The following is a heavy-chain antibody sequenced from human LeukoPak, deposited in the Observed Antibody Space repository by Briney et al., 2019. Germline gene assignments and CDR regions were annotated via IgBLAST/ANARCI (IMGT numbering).Heavy chain of an antibody. D-gene: IGHD3-10*01. CDR2: IYYSGST. V-gene: IGHV4-31*03. CDR1: GGSISSGGYY. Sequence: SETLSLTCTVSGGSISSGGYYWSWIRQHPGKGLEWIGYIYYSGSTYYNPSLKSRVTISVDTSKNQFSLKLSSVTAADTAVYYCARVEVGITMVRGVITLHQTFDYWGQGTLVTVSS. CDR3: ARVEVGITMVRGVITLHQTFDY. J-gene: IGHJ4*02.